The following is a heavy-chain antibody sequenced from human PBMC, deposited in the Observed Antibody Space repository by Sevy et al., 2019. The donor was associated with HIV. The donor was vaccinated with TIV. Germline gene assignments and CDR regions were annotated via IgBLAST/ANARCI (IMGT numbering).Heavy chain of an antibody. J-gene: IGHJ4*02. CDR2: ISTYTSKT. Sequence: ASVKVSCKTSGYSFTNYGINWVRQAPGQGLEWMGWISTYTSKTEYAQDFQDRLTLTTGTPTSTVYMELRSLRFDDTAVYFCARAQYYYDSVSYYPLRGASDYWGQGALVTVSS. D-gene: IGHD3-22*01. V-gene: IGHV1-18*01. CDR3: ARAQYYYDSVSYYPLRGASDY. CDR1: GYSFTNYG.